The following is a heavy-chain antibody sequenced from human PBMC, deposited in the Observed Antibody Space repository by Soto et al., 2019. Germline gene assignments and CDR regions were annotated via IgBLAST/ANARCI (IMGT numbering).Heavy chain of an antibody. Sequence: EVHLVESGGGLVQTGGSLRLSCAIYESTVRRDWMNWVRQAPGKGLEWVAHINQDGSEAYYVDSVKGRFTISRDNTNNSLSLQMNSLSAGDPAMYSCPGGVGDAFWGQGTLVTVSS. V-gene: IGHV3-7*04. CDR1: ESTVRRDW. D-gene: IGHD1-26*01. J-gene: IGHJ4*02. CDR3: PGGVGDAF. CDR2: INQDGSEA.